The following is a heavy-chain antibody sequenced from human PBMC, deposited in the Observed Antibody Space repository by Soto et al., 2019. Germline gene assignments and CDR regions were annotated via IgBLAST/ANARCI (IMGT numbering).Heavy chain of an antibody. D-gene: IGHD1-26*01. Sequence: HPGGSLRLSCAASGFTFSIYAMHWFRQAPGKGLEYVSTISTNGGSTYNANSVKGRFTISRDNSKNTLYLQMGSLRAEDMAVYYCAREGGSYYFDYWGQGTLVTVSS. CDR3: AREGGSYYFDY. V-gene: IGHV3-64*01. J-gene: IGHJ4*02. CDR1: GFTFSIYA. CDR2: ISTNGGST.